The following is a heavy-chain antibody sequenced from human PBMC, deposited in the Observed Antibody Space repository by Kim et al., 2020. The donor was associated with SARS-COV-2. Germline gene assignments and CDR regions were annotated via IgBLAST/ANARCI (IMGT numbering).Heavy chain of an antibody. J-gene: IGHJ4*02. CDR3: ARDSRTAGPGLVY. CDR2: IYYSGST. V-gene: IGHV4-61*01. CDR1: GGSFSSGSYY. Sequence: SETLSLTCTVSGGSFSSGSYYWSWICQPPGKGLEWIGYIYYSGSTNYNPSLKSRVTISVDTSKNQFSLKLSSVTAADTAVYYCARDSRTAGPGLVYWGQGTLVTVSS. D-gene: IGHD6-19*01.